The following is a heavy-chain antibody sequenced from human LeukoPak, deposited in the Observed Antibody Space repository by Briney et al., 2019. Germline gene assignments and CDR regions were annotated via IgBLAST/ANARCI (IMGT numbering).Heavy chain of an antibody. J-gene: IGHJ4*02. CDR1: GFTFSTYA. Sequence: GGSLRLSCAASGFTFSTYAMSWVRQAPGKGLEWVSYITSSSSTKYYADSVKGRFTISRDNAKNSLFLQMSSLRDEDTAVYYCARGLDYWGQGTLVTVSS. V-gene: IGHV3-48*02. CDR3: ARGLDY. CDR2: ITSSSSTK.